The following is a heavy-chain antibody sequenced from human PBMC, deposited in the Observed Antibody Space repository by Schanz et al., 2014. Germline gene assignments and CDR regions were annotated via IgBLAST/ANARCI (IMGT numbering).Heavy chain of an antibody. J-gene: IGHJ4*02. V-gene: IGHV4-34*01. Sequence: QVQLQQWGAGLLKPSETLSLTCAVYGVSFSGYYWSWIRQPPGKGLEWIAEINHGGSTNYNPSLKSRVTISVDTSKIQFSRKLGSVPAADTAVYYCARANYRRKINFDYWGRGTLVTVSS. CDR3: ARANYRRKINFDY. CDR1: GVSFSGYY. CDR2: INHGGST. D-gene: IGHD3-10*01.